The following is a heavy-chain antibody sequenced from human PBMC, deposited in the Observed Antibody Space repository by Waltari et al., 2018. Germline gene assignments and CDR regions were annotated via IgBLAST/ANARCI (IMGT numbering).Heavy chain of an antibody. J-gene: IGHJ4*02. CDR1: GFTVGNHY. D-gene: IGHD6-19*01. Sequence: EVQLVESGGGLIQPGGSLSLSCAVSGFTVGNHYMSWVRQAPGKGVEWISLIYSGGGIHYADSVKGRFTISRDSSKNTLYLQMNSLRVEDTAVYYCARDPPGVAVSGKGWGQGTLVTVSS. V-gene: IGHV3-53*01. CDR3: ARDPPGVAVSGKG. CDR2: IYSGGGI.